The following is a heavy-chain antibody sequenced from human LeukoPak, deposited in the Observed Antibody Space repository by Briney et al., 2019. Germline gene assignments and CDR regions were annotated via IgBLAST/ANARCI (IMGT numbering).Heavy chain of an antibody. Sequence: GGSLRLSCAASGFTFSSYAMSWVRQAPGKGLEWVSAISGSGGSTYYADSVKGRFTISRDNTKKMLYLKMNSLKAEDTAVYYCAKDSNYYDSSGYYYKRLHDAFDIWGQGTMVTVSS. CDR1: GFTFSSYA. CDR3: AKDSNYYDSSGYYYKRLHDAFDI. V-gene: IGHV3-23*01. D-gene: IGHD3-22*01. CDR2: ISGSGGST. J-gene: IGHJ3*02.